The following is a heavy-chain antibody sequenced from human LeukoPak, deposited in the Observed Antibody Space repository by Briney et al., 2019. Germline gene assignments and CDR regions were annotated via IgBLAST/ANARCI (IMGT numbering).Heavy chain of an antibody. CDR1: GYSFTSYW. Sequence: GESLKISCKGSGYSFTSYWIGWVRQMPGKGLEWMGIIYPGESDTRYSPFFQGQVTISADKSISTAYMQWSSLKASDTAMYYCARLIYYDSSGYRDAFDIWGQGTMVTVSS. J-gene: IGHJ3*02. CDR2: IYPGESDT. V-gene: IGHV5-51*01. CDR3: ARLIYYDSSGYRDAFDI. D-gene: IGHD3-22*01.